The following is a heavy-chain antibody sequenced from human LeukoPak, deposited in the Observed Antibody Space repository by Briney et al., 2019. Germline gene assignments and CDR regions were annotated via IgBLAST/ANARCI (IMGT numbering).Heavy chain of an antibody. CDR1: GGTFSSYA. CDR3: ASGTYDFWSGYYFDY. Sequence: AAVKVSCKASGGTFSSYAISWVRQAPGQGLEWMGGIIPIFGTANYAQKLQGRVTITTDESTSTAYMELSSLRPEDTAVYYCASGTYDFWSGYYFDYWGQGTLVTVSS. J-gene: IGHJ4*02. CDR2: IIPIFGTA. D-gene: IGHD3-3*01. V-gene: IGHV1-69*05.